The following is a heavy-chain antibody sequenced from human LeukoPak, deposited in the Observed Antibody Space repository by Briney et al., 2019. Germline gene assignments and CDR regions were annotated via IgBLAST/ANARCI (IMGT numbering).Heavy chain of an antibody. V-gene: IGHV3-7*01. J-gene: IGHJ6*02. Sequence: GGSLRLSCAASGFTFGTYWMHWVRQAPGKGLEWVANIKQDGGEEYYVDSVKGRFSISRDNTKNSLYLQMDSLRAEDTAVYFCTRGGSGSYYNTYYNGFDAWGQGTKVTGS. CDR2: IKQDGGEE. CDR3: TRGGSGSYYNTYYNGFDA. CDR1: GFTFGTYW. D-gene: IGHD3-10*01.